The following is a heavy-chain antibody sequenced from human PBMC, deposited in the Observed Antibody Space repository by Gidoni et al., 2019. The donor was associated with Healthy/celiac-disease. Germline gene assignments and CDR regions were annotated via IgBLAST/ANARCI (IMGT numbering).Heavy chain of an antibody. CDR1: GYSFTSYW. V-gene: IGHV5-51*01. CDR2: IYPGDSDT. J-gene: IGHJ2*01. Sequence: EVQLVQSGAEVKKPGESLKISCKGSGYSFTSYWIGWVRQMPGKGLVWMGIIYPGDSDTRYSPSFQGQVTISADKSISTAYLQWSSLKASDTAMYYCARRPYCGGDCYYWYFDLWGRGTLVTVSS. D-gene: IGHD2-21*02. CDR3: ARRPYCGGDCYYWYFDL.